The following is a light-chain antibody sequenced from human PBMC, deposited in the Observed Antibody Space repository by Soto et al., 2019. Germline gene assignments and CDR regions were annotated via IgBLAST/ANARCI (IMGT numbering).Light chain of an antibody. Sequence: QSALTQPPSVSGAPGQRVTISCTGSSSNIGAGYDVHWYQQLPGTAPKLLIYANDQRPSGVPARFSGSKSGTSASLAISGLQSEDEADYYCAAWDGSLNRYVFAAGTKVTVL. J-gene: IGLJ1*01. V-gene: IGLV1-40*01. CDR1: SSNIGAGYD. CDR3: AAWDGSLNRYV. CDR2: AND.